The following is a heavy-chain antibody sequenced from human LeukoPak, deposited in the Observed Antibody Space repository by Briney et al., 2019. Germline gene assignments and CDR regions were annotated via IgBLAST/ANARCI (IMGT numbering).Heavy chain of an antibody. D-gene: IGHD2-2*01. CDR3: ARDSPQLGYFDY. V-gene: IGHV3-7*01. J-gene: IGHJ4*02. CDR1: GFTFSGYW. CDR2: IKQDGSEK. Sequence: GGSLRLSCAASGFTFSGYWMSWVRQAPGKGLEWVANIKQDGSEKYYVDSVKGRFTISRDNAKNSLYLQMNSLRAEDTAVYYCARDSPQLGYFDYWGQGTLVTVSS.